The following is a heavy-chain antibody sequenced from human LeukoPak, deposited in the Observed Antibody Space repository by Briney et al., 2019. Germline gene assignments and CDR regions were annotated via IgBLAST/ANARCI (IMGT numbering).Heavy chain of an antibody. J-gene: IGHJ6*03. CDR1: GGSFSGYY. CDR2: INHSGST. CDR3: ARLMVGSYFFYYYYYMDV. V-gene: IGHV4-34*01. D-gene: IGHD1-26*01. Sequence: SETLSLTCAVYGGSFSGYYWSWIRQPPGKGLEWIGEINHSGSTNYNPSLKSRVTISVDTPKNQFSLKLSSVTAADTAVYYCARLMVGSYFFYYYYYMDVWGKGTTVTISS.